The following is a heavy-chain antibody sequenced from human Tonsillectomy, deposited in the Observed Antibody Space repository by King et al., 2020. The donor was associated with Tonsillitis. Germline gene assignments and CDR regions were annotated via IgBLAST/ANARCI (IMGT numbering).Heavy chain of an antibody. CDR3: ARTSLGELSLRVDY. CDR1: GFTFSSYA. J-gene: IGHJ4*02. Sequence: VQLVESGGGVVQPGKSLRLSCAASGFTFSSYATYWVRQAPGKGLEWVAVISYDGSNKYYADSVKGRFTISRDNSKNTLYLQMNSLRAEDTAVYYCARTSLGELSLRVDYWGQGTLVTVSS. CDR2: ISYDGSNK. D-gene: IGHD3-16*02. V-gene: IGHV3-30*04.